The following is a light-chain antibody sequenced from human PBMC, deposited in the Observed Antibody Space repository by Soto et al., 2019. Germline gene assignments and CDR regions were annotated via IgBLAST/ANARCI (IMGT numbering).Light chain of an antibody. CDR2: AAS. V-gene: IGKV1-27*01. CDR3: QRYNSAPWT. Sequence: DIQMTQSPSSLSASVGDRVTITCQASQDINNYLAWYQQKPGKVPKLLIYAASTLQSGVPSRFSGSGSGTDFTLTISSLQPEDVATYYCQRYNSAPWTFGQGTKVEIK. J-gene: IGKJ1*01. CDR1: QDINNY.